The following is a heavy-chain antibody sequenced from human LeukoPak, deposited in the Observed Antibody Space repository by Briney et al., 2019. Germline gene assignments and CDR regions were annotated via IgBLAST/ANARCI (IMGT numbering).Heavy chain of an antibody. Sequence: PSETLSLTCAVYGGSFSGYYWSWIRQPPGKGLEWIGEINHSGSTNYNPSLKSRVTISVDTSKNQFSLKLSSVTAADTAAYYCARELPSRPFDYWGQGTLVTVSS. CDR3: ARELPSRPFDY. V-gene: IGHV4-34*01. CDR2: INHSGST. CDR1: GGSFSGYY. D-gene: IGHD1-26*01. J-gene: IGHJ4*02.